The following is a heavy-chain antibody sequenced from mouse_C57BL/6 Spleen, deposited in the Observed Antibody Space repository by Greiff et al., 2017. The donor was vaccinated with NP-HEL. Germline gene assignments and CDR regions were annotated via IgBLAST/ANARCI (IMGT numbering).Heavy chain of an antibody. Sequence: EVQLVESGPELVKPGDSVKISCKASGYSFTGYFMNWVMQSHGKSLEWIGRINPYNGDTFYNQKFKGKATLTVDKSSSTAHMELRSLTSEDSAVYYCARYYYGYDGYAMDYWGQGTSVTVSS. CDR3: ARYYYGYDGYAMDY. CDR1: GYSFTGYF. V-gene: IGHV1-20*01. J-gene: IGHJ4*01. D-gene: IGHD2-2*01. CDR2: INPYNGDT.